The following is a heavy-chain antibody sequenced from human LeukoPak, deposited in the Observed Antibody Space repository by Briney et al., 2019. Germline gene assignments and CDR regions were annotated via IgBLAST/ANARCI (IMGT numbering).Heavy chain of an antibody. CDR3: VRVAKERVGGVYYFDY. Sequence: PGGSLRLSCAASGFTFNDYDMHWVRQATGKGLEWVSAIGTAGDTYYTGSVKGRFTISRENAKNSLYLQMNSLRAGDTAVYYCVRVAKERVGGVYYFDYWGQGTPVTVSS. CDR1: GFTFNDYD. CDR2: IGTAGDT. J-gene: IGHJ4*02. D-gene: IGHD1-1*01. V-gene: IGHV3-13*01.